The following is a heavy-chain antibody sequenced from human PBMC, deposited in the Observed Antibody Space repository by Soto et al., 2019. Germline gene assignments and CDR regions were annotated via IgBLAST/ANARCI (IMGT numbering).Heavy chain of an antibody. CDR2: ISGSGGRT. D-gene: IGHD3-9*01. CDR1: GLTFSIYW. J-gene: IGHJ4*02. V-gene: IGHV3-23*01. Sequence: PGGSLRLSCTASGLTFSIYWMSWVRQAPGKGLEWVANISGSGGRTYYVDSVKGRFTISRDSSKNTLYLQMNSLRAEDTTVYYCAKGPLYFDWSYFDYWGQGTLLTVSS. CDR3: AKGPLYFDWSYFDY.